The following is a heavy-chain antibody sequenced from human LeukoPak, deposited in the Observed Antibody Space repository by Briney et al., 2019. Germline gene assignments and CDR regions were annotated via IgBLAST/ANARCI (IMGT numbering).Heavy chain of an antibody. J-gene: IGHJ4*02. CDR3: ASPDPGIRTNPFDY. V-gene: IGHV3-30*04. CDR2: ISYDGSNK. Sequence: GRSLRLSCAAPGFTFSSYAMHWVRQAPGKGLEWGAVISYDGSNKYYADSVKGRFTISRDNSKNTLYLQMNSLRAEDTAVYYCASPDPGIRTNPFDYWGQGTLVTVSS. CDR1: GFTFSSYA. D-gene: IGHD1-14*01.